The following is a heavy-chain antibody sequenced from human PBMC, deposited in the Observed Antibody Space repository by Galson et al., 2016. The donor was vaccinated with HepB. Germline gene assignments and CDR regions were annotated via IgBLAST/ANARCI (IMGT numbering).Heavy chain of an antibody. J-gene: IGHJ4*02. CDR1: GSTFHNYA. V-gene: IGHV1-3*01. Sequence: SVKVSCKVSGSTFHNYAFHWLRQAPGQRPEWMGWINSASGDSRVSQALQGRLTLTRDTSATTVFMELRSLAPGGTAVYYCARYSDGLQHWLAYWGQGTLVTVSS. CDR2: INSASGDS. CDR3: ARYSDGLQHWLAY. D-gene: IGHD3-9*01.